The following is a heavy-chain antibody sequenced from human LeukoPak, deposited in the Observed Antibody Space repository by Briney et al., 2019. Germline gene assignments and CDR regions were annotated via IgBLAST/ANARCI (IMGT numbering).Heavy chain of an antibody. CDR1: GYTFTSYG. Sequence: ASVTVSCKASGYTFTSYGISWVRQAPGRGLEWMGWINPNSGGTNYAQKFQGRVTMTRDTSTSTAYMELRSLRSDDTAVYYCAREGSSSGWYYFDYWGQGTLVTVSS. CDR3: AREGSSSGWYYFDY. J-gene: IGHJ4*02. V-gene: IGHV1-18*01. D-gene: IGHD6-19*01. CDR2: INPNSGGT.